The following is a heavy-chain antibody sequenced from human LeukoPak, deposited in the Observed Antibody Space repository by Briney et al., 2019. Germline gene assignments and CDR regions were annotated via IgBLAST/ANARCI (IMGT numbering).Heavy chain of an antibody. J-gene: IGHJ5*02. V-gene: IGHV3-7*03. CDR2: IKQDGSEK. D-gene: IGHD2-8*01. CDR3: ARDQDGNDVGWFDP. CDR1: GFSFSKSW. Sequence: GGSLRLSCAASGFSFSKSWMSWVRQAPGKGPEWVADIKQDGSEKYYVDSVKGRFTISRDNAKNSMYLQMNNLRADDTAVYYCARDQDGNDVGWFDPWGQGTLVTVSS.